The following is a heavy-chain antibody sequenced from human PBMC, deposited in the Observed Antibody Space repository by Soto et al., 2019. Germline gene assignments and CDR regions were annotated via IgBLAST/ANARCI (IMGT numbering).Heavy chain of an antibody. J-gene: IGHJ6*03. D-gene: IGHD4-17*01. CDR3: ARDKADYGDYESGNYYYYYMDV. CDR1: GGTFSSYT. V-gene: IGHV1-69*04. CDR2: IIPILGIA. Sequence: ASVKVSCKASGGTFSSYTISWVRQAPGQGLEWMGRIIPILGIANYAQKFQGRVTITADKSTSTAYMELSSLRSEDTAVYYCARDKADYGDYESGNYYYYYMDVWGKGTTVTVSS.